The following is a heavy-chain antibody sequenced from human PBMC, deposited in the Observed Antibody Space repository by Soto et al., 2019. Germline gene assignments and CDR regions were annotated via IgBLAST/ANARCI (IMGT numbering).Heavy chain of an antibody. Sequence: QVQLQQWGAGLLKPSETLSLTCAVYGGFVSSGSYYWSWIRQPPGKGLEWIGEMSHSGGTHFNPSHKSRVTISVDTSKNQFSLNIDSVTAADPALYYCARVERGTVTTVVDALDIWGPGTMVTVSS. CDR1: GGFVSSGSYY. CDR2: MSHSGGT. CDR3: ARVERGTVTTVVDALDI. D-gene: IGHD1-1*01. J-gene: IGHJ3*02. V-gene: IGHV4-34*01.